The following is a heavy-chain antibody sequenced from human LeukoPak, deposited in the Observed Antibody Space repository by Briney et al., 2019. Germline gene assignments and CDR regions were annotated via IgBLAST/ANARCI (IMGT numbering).Heavy chain of an antibody. D-gene: IGHD3-10*01. Sequence: ASVKVSCKVSGYTLTELSMHWVRQAPGKGLEWMGGFDPEDGETIYAQKFQGRVTMTEDTSTDTAYMELSSLRSEDTAVYYCATVRRYYYGSGSHVDYWGQGTLVTVSS. V-gene: IGHV1-24*01. CDR1: GYTLTELS. CDR3: ATVRRYYYGSGSHVDY. CDR2: FDPEDGET. J-gene: IGHJ4*02.